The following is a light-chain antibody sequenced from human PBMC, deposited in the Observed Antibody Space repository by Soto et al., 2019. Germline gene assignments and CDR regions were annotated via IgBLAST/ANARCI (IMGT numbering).Light chain of an antibody. Sequence: EIVLTQSPGTLSLSPGERATLSCRSSQSVGSYLAWYQHKPGQAPRLLIYGASNRATDIPGRFSGRGSGTDFTLTISSLESGDSAVYYCQQREKWPRTFGQGTKLEIK. CDR3: QQREKWPRT. J-gene: IGKJ2*01. V-gene: IGKV3-11*01. CDR2: GAS. CDR1: QSVGSY.